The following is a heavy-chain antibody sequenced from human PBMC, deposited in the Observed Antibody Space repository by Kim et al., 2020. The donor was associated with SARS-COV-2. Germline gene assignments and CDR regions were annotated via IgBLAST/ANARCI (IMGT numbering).Heavy chain of an antibody. CDR1: GYTFTSYA. Sequence: ASVKVSCKASGYTFTSYAMHWVRQAPGQRLEWMGWINAGNGNTKYSQKFQGRVTITRDTSASTAYMELSSLRSEDTAVYYCAIAAAGSPVGSVSVDYWGQGTLVTVSS. CDR3: AIAAAGSPVGSVSVDY. V-gene: IGHV1-3*01. CDR2: INAGNGNT. J-gene: IGHJ4*02. D-gene: IGHD6-13*01.